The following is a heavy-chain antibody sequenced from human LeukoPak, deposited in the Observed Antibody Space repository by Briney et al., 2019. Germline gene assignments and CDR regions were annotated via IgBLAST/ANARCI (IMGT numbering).Heavy chain of an antibody. J-gene: IGHJ3*02. CDR2: ITSSSSYI. CDR3: ARERVVLVPAAPRGAFDI. CDR1: GFTFSTYW. Sequence: GGSLRLSCAASGFTFSTYWMNWVRQAPGKGLEWVSSITSSSSYIYYADSVKGRFTISRDNAKNSLYLQTNSLRVEDTAVYYCARERVVLVPAAPRGAFDIWGQGTMVTVSS. V-gene: IGHV3-21*01. D-gene: IGHD2-2*01.